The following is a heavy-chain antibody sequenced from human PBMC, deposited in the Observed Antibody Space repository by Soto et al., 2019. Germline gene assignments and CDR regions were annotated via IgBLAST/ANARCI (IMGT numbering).Heavy chain of an antibody. J-gene: IGHJ4*02. CDR3: TRLISAAQDY. V-gene: IGHV3-73*01. CDR1: GFVFKDSS. CDR2: IRDRAYNYAT. Sequence: EVLLVESGGGLVQPGGSLKLSCAASGFVFKDSSIHWVRQASGKGLEWDGRIRDRAYNYATSYAASVKGRFTISRDDSSNTAFLQMNSLKTEDTAIYYCTRLISAAQDYWGQGTRVTVSS. D-gene: IGHD3-22*01.